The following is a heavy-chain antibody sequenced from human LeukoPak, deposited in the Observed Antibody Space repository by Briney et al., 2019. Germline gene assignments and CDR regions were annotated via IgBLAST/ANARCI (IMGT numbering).Heavy chain of an antibody. CDR1: GYTFTSYG. V-gene: IGHV1-18*04. D-gene: IGHD5-18*01. CDR2: ISAYNGNT. Sequence: ASVKVSGKASGYTFTSYGISWVRQAPGQGLEWMGWISAYNGNTNYAQKLQGRVTMTTDTSTSTAYMELRSLRSDDTAVYYCAREKVWGYSYRDGPYYGMGVWGKGTTVTVSS. J-gene: IGHJ6*04. CDR3: AREKVWGYSYRDGPYYGMGV.